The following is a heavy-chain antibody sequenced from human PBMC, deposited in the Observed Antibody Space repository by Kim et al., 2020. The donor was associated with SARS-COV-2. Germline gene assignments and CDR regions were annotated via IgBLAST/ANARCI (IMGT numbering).Heavy chain of an antibody. CDR1: EFTFSSYW. CDR3: ARADYYGSGSFYRGGRCDY. D-gene: IGHD3-10*01. CDR2: IKEDGSEK. J-gene: IGHJ4*02. V-gene: IGHV3-7*04. Sequence: GGSLRLSCVTSEFTFSSYWMTWVRQAPGKGLEWVANIKEDGSEKYYVDSVKGRFTISRDNAKKSLYLQMNGLRADDTAVYFCARADYYGSGSFYRGGRCDYRGLGSLVTVSS.